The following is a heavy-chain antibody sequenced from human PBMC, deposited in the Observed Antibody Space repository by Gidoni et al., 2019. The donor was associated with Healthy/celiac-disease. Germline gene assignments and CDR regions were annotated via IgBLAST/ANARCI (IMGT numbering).Heavy chain of an antibody. CDR3: TRDLEDYDFWSGYYAANYYYYGMDV. V-gene: IGHV3-49*03. CDR1: GFTFGDYA. Sequence: EVQLVESGGGLVQPGRSLRLCCTASGFTFGDYAMRWFRQAPGKGLEWVGFIRSKAYGGTTEYAASVKGRFTISRDDSKSIAYLQMNSLKTEDTAVYYCTRDLEDYDFWSGYYAANYYYYGMDVWGQGTTVTVSS. D-gene: IGHD3-3*01. J-gene: IGHJ6*02. CDR2: IRSKAYGGTT.